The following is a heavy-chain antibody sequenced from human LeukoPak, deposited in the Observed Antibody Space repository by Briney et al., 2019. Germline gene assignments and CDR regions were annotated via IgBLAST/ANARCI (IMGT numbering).Heavy chain of an antibody. Sequence: GGSLRLSCAASGFTFSSYVMSWVRQAPGKGLEWVSTISGGGGSTFYADSVKGRFTISRDNSKNTLYMQMNSLRAEDTAVYYCARAHPKYRATLYYYYGMDVWGQGTTVTVSS. V-gene: IGHV3-23*01. CDR2: ISGGGGST. J-gene: IGHJ6*02. CDR3: ARAHPKYRATLYYYYGMDV. CDR1: GFTFSSYV. D-gene: IGHD2-15*01.